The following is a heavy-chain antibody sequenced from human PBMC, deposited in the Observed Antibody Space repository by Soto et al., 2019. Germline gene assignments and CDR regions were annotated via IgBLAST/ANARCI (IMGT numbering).Heavy chain of an antibody. CDR3: ARDVGYDYGSGSYRRKDYMDV. CDR1: GFTFSSYG. D-gene: IGHD3-10*01. Sequence: QVQLVESGGGVVQPGRSLRLSCAASGFTFSSYGMHWVRQAPGKGLEWVAVIWYDGSNKYYADSVKGRFTISRDNSKNTLPLQMNSRRAEDKAVYSCARDVGYDYGSGSYRRKDYMDVWGKGTTVTGFS. V-gene: IGHV3-33*01. CDR2: IWYDGSNK. J-gene: IGHJ6*03.